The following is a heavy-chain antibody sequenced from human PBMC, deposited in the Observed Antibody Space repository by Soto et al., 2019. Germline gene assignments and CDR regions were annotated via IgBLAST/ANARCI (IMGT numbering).Heavy chain of an antibody. D-gene: IGHD2-21*02. Sequence: SLRLSCVGSGFSFRDHNMNWVRQPPGKGLQWISYISSSSENIYYADSVKGRFTVSRDNAKNTLFLQMNSLRGDDSAIYYCARLPKGSVVTGWGQGSLVTVSS. V-gene: IGHV3-48*01. CDR3: ARLPKGSVVTG. J-gene: IGHJ4*01. CDR2: ISSSSENI. CDR1: GFSFRDHN.